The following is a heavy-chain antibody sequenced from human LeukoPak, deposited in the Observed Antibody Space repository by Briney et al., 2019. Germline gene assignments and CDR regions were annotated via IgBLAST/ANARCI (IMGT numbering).Heavy chain of an antibody. CDR3: ARGPGILGARDSDY. J-gene: IGHJ4*02. CDR1: GGTFSSYA. V-gene: IGHV1-69*05. D-gene: IGHD1-26*01. Sequence: ASVKVSCKASGGTFSSYAISWVRQAPGQGLEWMGRIIPIFGTANYAQKFQGRVTITTDESTSTAYMELSSLRSEDTAVYYCARGPGILGARDSDYWGQGTLVTVSS. CDR2: IIPIFGTA.